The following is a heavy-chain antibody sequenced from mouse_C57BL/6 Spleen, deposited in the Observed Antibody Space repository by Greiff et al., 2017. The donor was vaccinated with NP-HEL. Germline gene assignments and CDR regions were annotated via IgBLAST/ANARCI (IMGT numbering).Heavy chain of an antibody. D-gene: IGHD1-1*01. CDR2: INPNNGGT. V-gene: IGHV1-26*01. CDR1: GYTFTDYY. J-gene: IGHJ1*03. Sequence: EVQLQESGPELVKPGASVKISCKASGYTFTDYYMNWVQQSHGKSLEWIGDINPNNGGTSYNQKFKGKATLTVDKSSSTAYMELRSLTSEDSAVYYCATYYYGSSYWYFDVWGTGTTVTVSS. CDR3: ATYYYGSSYWYFDV.